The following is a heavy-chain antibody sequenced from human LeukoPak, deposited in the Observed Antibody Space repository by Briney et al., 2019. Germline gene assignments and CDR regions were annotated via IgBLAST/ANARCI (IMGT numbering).Heavy chain of an antibody. CDR2: ISGSGGST. CDR3: APGSYPFDY. J-gene: IGHJ4*02. D-gene: IGHD1-26*01. Sequence: PGGSLRLSCAASGFTFSSYSMNWVRQAPGKGLEWVSAISGSGGSTYYADSVKGRFTISRDNSKNTLYLQMNSLRAEDTAVYYCAPGSYPFDYWGQGTLVTVSS. V-gene: IGHV3-23*01. CDR1: GFTFSSYS.